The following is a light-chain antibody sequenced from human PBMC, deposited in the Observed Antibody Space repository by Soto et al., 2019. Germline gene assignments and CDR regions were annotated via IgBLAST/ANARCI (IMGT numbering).Light chain of an antibody. CDR3: AAWDDSLSGYV. V-gene: IGLV1-47*01. J-gene: IGLJ1*01. CDR1: SSNIGTNH. Sequence: QSVLTQPPSASGTPGQRVTISSSGTSSNIGTNHVYWFQQLPGTAPKLLIYRNNQRASGVPDRFSASKSGTSASLAVSGLRSEDEADYYCAAWDDSLSGYVFGTGTKLTVL. CDR2: RNN.